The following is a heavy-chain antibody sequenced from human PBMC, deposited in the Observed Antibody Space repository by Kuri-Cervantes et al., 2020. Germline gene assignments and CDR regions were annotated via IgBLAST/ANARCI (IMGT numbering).Heavy chain of an antibody. CDR3: ARDSSGYYYFDF. CDR2: INQSGST. J-gene: IGHJ4*02. Sequence: GSLRLSCAVYGGSFSGYYWSWIRQPPGKGLEWIGEINQSGSTNYNPSLKSRVTISVDTSKNQFSLKLGSVTAADTAVYYCARDSSGYYYFDFWGQGTLVTVSS. V-gene: IGHV4-34*01. CDR1: GGSFSGYY. D-gene: IGHD3-22*01.